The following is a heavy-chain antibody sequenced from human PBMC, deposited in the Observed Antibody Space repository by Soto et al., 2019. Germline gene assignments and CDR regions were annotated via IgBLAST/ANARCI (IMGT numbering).Heavy chain of an antibody. Sequence: QVQLVQSGAEVKKPGSSVKVSCKASGGTFGSYAISWVRQAPGQGLEWMGGIIPIPGTARYAQKFQGRVTIAADESTSTAYMELSSLRSEDTAVYYCARSQGSSTSLEIYYYYYYGMDVWGQGNTVTVSS. CDR3: ARSQGSSTSLEIYYYYYYGMDV. J-gene: IGHJ6*02. V-gene: IGHV1-69*01. CDR1: GGTFGSYA. D-gene: IGHD2-2*01. CDR2: IIPIPGTA.